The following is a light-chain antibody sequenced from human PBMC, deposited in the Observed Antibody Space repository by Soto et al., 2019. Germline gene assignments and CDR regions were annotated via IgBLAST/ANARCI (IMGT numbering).Light chain of an antibody. V-gene: IGKV3-20*01. Sequence: EIVLTQSPGTLSLSPGERASLSCRASQSVSSSYLAWYQQIPGQAPRLLINDASRRATGIPDRFSGSQSGTEFTLTISSLLSEDFAVYSCQQYNNWPLTFGGGTKVDIK. J-gene: IGKJ4*01. CDR2: DAS. CDR3: QQYNNWPLT. CDR1: QSVSSSY.